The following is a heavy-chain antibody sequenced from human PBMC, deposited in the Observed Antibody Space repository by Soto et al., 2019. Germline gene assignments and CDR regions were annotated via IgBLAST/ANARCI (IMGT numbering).Heavy chain of an antibody. Sequence: GGSLRLSCAASGFTFSSYSMNWVRQAPGKGLEWVSSISSSSSYIYYADSVKGRFTISRDNAKNSLYLQMNSLRAEDTAVYYCARDMTTVTTSNFDYWGQGTLVTVSS. CDR2: ISSSSSYI. J-gene: IGHJ4*02. V-gene: IGHV3-21*01. D-gene: IGHD4-17*01. CDR3: ARDMTTVTTSNFDY. CDR1: GFTFSSYS.